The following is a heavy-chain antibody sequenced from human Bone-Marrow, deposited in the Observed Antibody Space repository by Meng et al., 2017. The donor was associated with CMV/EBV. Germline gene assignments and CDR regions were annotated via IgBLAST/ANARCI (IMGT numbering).Heavy chain of an antibody. CDR2: INPNSGGT. D-gene: IGHD2-2*02. CDR3: ARDPDGDPTNCSSTSCYTVSWFDP. V-gene: IGHV1-2*02. J-gene: IGHJ5*02. CDR1: Y. Sequence: YMHWVRQAPGQGLEWMGWINPNSGGTNYAQKCQGRVTMTRDTSISTAYMELSRLRSDDTAVYYCARDPDGDPTNCSSTSCYTVSWFDPWGQGTLVTVSS.